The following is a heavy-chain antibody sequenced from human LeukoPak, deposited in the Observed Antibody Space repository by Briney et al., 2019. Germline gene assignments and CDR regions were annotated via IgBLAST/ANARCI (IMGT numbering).Heavy chain of an antibody. CDR1: GGSFSSHY. CDR3: AASAVGYRGKSFDY. Sequence: SETLSLTCAVYGGSFSSHYWSWIRQPPGQGLEWIGEVDHNGISNFNPSLESRVTVSGDTSKNQFSLKLTSVTAADTAVYYCAASAVGYRGKSFDYWGQGILVTVSS. CDR2: VDHNGIS. D-gene: IGHD6-25*01. V-gene: IGHV4-34*01. J-gene: IGHJ4*02.